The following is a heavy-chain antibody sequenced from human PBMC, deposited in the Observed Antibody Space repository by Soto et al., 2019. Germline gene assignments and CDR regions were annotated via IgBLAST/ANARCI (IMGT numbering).Heavy chain of an antibody. CDR3: ARGPYYDILTGTTKPLDY. V-gene: IGHV4-4*07. CDR2: IYTSGST. J-gene: IGHJ4*02. D-gene: IGHD3-9*01. CDR1: GGSISSYY. Sequence: SETLSLTCTVSGGSISSYYWSWIRQPAGKGLEWIGRIYTSGSTNYNPSLKSRVTMSVDTSKNQFSLKLSSVTAADTAVYYCARGPYYDILTGTTKPLDYWGQGTLVTVSS.